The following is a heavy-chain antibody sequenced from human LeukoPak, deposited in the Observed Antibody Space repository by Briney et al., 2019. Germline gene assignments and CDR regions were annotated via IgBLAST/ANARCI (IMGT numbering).Heavy chain of an antibody. Sequence: PSETLSLTCTVSGGSISSYYWSWIRQPPGKGLEWIGYIYYSGSTNYNPSLKSRVTISVDTSENQFSLKLSSMTAADTAVYYCARCYCSGGSCASPGDYYYMDVWGKGTTVTVSS. J-gene: IGHJ6*03. CDR3: ARCYCSGGSCASPGDYYYMDV. V-gene: IGHV4-59*01. CDR2: IYYSGST. CDR1: GGSISSYY. D-gene: IGHD2-15*01.